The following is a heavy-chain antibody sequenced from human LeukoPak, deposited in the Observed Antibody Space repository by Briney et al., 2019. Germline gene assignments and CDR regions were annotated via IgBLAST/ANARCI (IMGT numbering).Heavy chain of an antibody. CDR3: ARGMPAAGQNYFDY. Sequence: SETLSLTCTVSGGSISSTTYYWDWNRQPPGKGLEWIASIYYSGSTYYNPSLKSRVTISVDTSKNQFSLKVISVTAADTALYYCARGMPAAGQNYFDYWGQGTLVTVSS. CDR2: IYYSGST. V-gene: IGHV4-39*07. D-gene: IGHD6-13*01. CDR1: GGSISSTTYY. J-gene: IGHJ4*02.